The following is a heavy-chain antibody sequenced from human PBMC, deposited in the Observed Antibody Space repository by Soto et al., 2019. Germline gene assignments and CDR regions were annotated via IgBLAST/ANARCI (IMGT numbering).Heavy chain of an antibody. CDR3: ARDKGPPYSSGWYARSLIGGYDY. CDR1: GFTFSSYA. V-gene: IGHV3-30-3*01. CDR2: ISYDGSNK. D-gene: IGHD6-19*01. Sequence: QVQLVESGGGVVQPGRSLRLSCAASGFTFSSYAIHWVRQAPGKGLEWVAVISYDGSNKYYADSVKGRFTISRDNSKNTLYLQMNSLRAEDTAMYYCARDKGPPYSSGWYARSLIGGYDYWGQGTLVTVSS. J-gene: IGHJ4*02.